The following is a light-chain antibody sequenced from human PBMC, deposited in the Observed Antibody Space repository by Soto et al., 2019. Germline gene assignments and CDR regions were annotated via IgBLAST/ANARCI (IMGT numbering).Light chain of an antibody. CDR3: QQSYSTPQT. J-gene: IGKJ1*01. Sequence: DIQMTQSPSTLSASVGDRVTITCRASQGISVWLAWYQQKAGKVPKLLIYDASSLESGVPSRFSGSGSGTEFTLTISSLQPEDFATYYCQQSYSTPQTFGQGTKVEIK. CDR1: QGISVW. CDR2: DAS. V-gene: IGKV1-5*01.